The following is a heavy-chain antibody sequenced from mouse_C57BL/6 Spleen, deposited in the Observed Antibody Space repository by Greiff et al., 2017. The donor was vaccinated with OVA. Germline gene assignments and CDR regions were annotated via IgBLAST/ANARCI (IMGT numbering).Heavy chain of an antibody. V-gene: IGHV10-3*01. CDR1: GFTFNTYA. CDR3: VRDVDTVVENYYAMDY. Sequence: EVKLVESGGGLVQPKGSLKLSCAASGFTFNTYAMHWVRQAPGKGLEWVARIRSKSSNYATYYADSVKDRFTISRDDSQSMLYLQMNNLKTEDTAMYYCVRDVDTVVENYYAMDYWGQGTSVTVSS. D-gene: IGHD1-1*01. J-gene: IGHJ4*01. CDR2: IRSKSSNYAT.